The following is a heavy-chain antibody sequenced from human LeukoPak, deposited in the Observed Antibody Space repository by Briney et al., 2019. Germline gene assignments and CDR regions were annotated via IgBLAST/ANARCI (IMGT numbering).Heavy chain of an antibody. CDR2: ICYSGRT. D-gene: IGHD2-21*02. CDR1: GGSISNYY. J-gene: IGHJ4*02. CDR3: ARHGHHGDHDC. V-gene: IGHV4-59*08. Sequence: PSETLSLTCAVSGGSISNYYGNWIRQPPGKGLEWVGDICYSGRTNYNPSLKGRVTISVDTSKNQFSLRVSSVTAADTAVYYCARHGHHGDHDCWGQGILVTVSS.